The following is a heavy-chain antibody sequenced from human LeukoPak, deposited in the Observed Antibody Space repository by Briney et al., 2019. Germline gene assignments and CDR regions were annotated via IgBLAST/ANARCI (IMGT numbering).Heavy chain of an antibody. CDR1: GGSISSYY. J-gene: IGHJ3*02. CDR3: ARGGILSRPRDAFDI. Sequence: SETLSLTCTVSGGSISSYYWSWIRQPAGKGLEWIGRVYTSGSTNYNPSLKSRLTISLDTSKNQFSLKLSSVTAADTAVYYCARGGILSRPRDAFDIWGQGTMVTVSS. V-gene: IGHV4-4*07. CDR2: VYTSGST. D-gene: IGHD6-13*01.